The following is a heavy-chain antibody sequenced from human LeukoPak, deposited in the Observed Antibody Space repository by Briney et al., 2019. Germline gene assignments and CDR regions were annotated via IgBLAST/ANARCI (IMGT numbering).Heavy chain of an antibody. CDR2: ISSSSSYI. D-gene: IGHD4-17*01. V-gene: IGHV3-21*01. CDR3: ARDSPVTTVTTRQVYYYYGMDV. CDR1: GFTFSSYS. Sequence: GGSLRLSCAASGFTFSSYSMNWVRQAPGKGLEWVSSISSSSSYIYYADSVKGRFTISRDNAKNSLYLQMNSLRAGDTAVYYCARDSPVTTVTTRQVYYYYGMDVWGQGTTVTVSS. J-gene: IGHJ6*02.